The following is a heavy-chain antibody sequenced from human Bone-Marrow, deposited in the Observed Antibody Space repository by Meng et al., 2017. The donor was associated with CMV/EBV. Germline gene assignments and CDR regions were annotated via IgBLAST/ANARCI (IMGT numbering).Heavy chain of an antibody. J-gene: IGHJ4*02. CDR3: ARRYCSSTSCLIDY. V-gene: IGHV3-11*04. CDR2: ISSSGSTI. D-gene: IGHD2-2*01. Sequence: LSLTCAASGFTFSDYYMSWIRQAPGKGLEWVSYISSSGSTIYYADSVKGRFTISRDNAKNSLYLQLNSLRAEDTAVYYCARRYCSSTSCLIDYWGQGTLVTVSS. CDR1: GFTFSDYY.